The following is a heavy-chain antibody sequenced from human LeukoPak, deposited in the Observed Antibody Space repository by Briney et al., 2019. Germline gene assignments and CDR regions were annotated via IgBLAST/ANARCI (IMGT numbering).Heavy chain of an antibody. CDR3: ARALTLGDDAFDI. CDR1: GVSISSGDYY. J-gene: IGHJ3*02. Sequence: SETLSLTCTVSGVSISSGDYYWSWIRQPPGTGLEWIGYIYYSGSTYYNPSLKSRVTISVDTSKNQFSLKLSSVTAADTAVHYCARALTLGDDAFDIWGQGTMVTVSS. CDR2: IYYSGST. D-gene: IGHD3-10*01. V-gene: IGHV4-30-4*08.